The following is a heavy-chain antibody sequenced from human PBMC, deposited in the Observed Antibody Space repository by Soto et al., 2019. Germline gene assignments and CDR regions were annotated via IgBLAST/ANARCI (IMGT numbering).Heavy chain of an antibody. V-gene: IGHV3-23*01. J-gene: IGHJ4*02. Sequence: EVQVLESGGDLVQPGGSLRLSCAASGFTFTNYAMSWVRQAPGQGLEWVSTTSADGSVTFYADSVTGRFTVSRDNSKNTLYLQMDSLRVEDTASYHCARGGKSTQSFDYWGPGTLVTVSS. CDR1: GFTFTNYA. CDR3: ARGGKSTQSFDY. CDR2: TSADGSVT.